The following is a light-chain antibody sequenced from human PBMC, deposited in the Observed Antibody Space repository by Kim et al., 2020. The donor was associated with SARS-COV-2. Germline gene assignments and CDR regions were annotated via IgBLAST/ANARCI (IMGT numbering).Light chain of an antibody. Sequence: DIQMTQSPSTLSASVGDRVTITCRASQSISNWVAWYQQNPGEAPKLLIYDASSLESGVPSRFSGSGSGTEFSLTISSLQPDDFATFYCQQYNTYPYTFGQGTKLEI. CDR2: DAS. J-gene: IGKJ2*01. V-gene: IGKV1-5*01. CDR3: QQYNTYPYT. CDR1: QSISNW.